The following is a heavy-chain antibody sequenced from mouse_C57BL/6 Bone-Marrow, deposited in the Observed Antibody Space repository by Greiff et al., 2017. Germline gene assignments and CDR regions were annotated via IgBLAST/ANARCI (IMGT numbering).Heavy chain of an antibody. CDR2: ISSGGSYN. Sequence: EVQVVESGGDLVKPGGSLKLSCAASGFTFSSYGMSWVRQTPDKRLEWVATISSGGSYNYYPDSVKGRFTISRDNAKNTLYVERSSLKSEDTAMYYCAKRGIYYEYDCYFDVWGTGNTVTVSS. CDR3: AKRGIYYEYDCYFDV. CDR1: GFTFSSYG. J-gene: IGHJ1*03. D-gene: IGHD2-4*01. V-gene: IGHV5-6*01.